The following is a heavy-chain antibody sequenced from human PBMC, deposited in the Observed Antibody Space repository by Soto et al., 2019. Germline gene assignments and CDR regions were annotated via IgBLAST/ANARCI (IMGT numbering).Heavy chain of an antibody. CDR1: GFTFSSYE. CDR2: ISSSGSTI. Sequence: WGSLRLSCAAPGFTFSSYEMSWVRQAPGKGLEWVSYISSSGSTIYYADSVKGRFTISRDNAKNSLYLQMNSLRAEDTAVYYCAKAGIVLMGGMDVWGQGTTVTVSS. J-gene: IGHJ6*02. D-gene: IGHD2-8*01. V-gene: IGHV3-48*03. CDR3: AKAGIVLMGGMDV.